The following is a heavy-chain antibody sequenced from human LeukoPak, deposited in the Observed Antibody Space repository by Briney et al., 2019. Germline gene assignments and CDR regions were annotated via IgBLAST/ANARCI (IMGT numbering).Heavy chain of an antibody. CDR3: ARRGGYGDYEY. V-gene: IGHV4-59*08. CDR1: GGSISSYY. CDR2: IYYSGST. D-gene: IGHD4-17*01. J-gene: IGHJ4*02. Sequence: SETLSLTCTVSGGSISSYYWSWIRQPPGKGLEWIGYIYYSGSTNYNPSLKSRVTISVDTSKNQFSLKLSSVTAADTAVYYCARRGGYGDYEYWGQGALVTVSS.